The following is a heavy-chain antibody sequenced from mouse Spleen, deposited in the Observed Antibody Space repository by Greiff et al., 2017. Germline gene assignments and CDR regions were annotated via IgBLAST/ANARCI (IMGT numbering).Heavy chain of an antibody. D-gene: IGHD1-1*01. Sequence: QVQLQQSGAELVRPGTSVKVSCKASGYAFTNYLIEWVKQRPGQGLEWIGVINPGSGGTNYNEKFKGKATLTADKSSSTAYMQLSSLTSEDSAVYYCARVTTVVVFDYWGQGTTLTVSS. V-gene: IGHV1-54*01. J-gene: IGHJ2*01. CDR3: ARVTTVVVFDY. CDR2: INPGSGGT. CDR1: GYAFTNYL.